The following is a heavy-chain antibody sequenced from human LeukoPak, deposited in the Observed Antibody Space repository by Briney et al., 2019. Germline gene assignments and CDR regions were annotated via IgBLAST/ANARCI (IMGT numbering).Heavy chain of an antibody. CDR2: ISASGGST. CDR3: AKDAFDI. J-gene: IGHJ3*02. Sequence: GGSLRLSCAASRFSFSTYAMHWVRQAPGKGLEWVSSISASGGSTYSADSVKGRFTISRDNSKNTLYLQMNSLRVEDTAVYYCAKDAFDIWGQGTMVTVSS. V-gene: IGHV3-23*01. CDR1: RFSFSTYA.